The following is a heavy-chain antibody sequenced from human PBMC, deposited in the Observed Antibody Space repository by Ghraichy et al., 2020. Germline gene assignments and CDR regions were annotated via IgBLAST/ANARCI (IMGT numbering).Heavy chain of an antibody. V-gene: IGHV3-33*01. D-gene: IGHD2-15*01. Sequence: GGSLRLSCAASGFTFSSYGMHWVRQAPGKGLEWVAVIWYDGSNKYYADSVKGRFTISRDNSKNTLYLQMNSLRAEDTAVYYCARPLYCSGGSCYEDWYFDLWGRGTLVTVSS. J-gene: IGHJ2*01. CDR2: IWYDGSNK. CDR1: GFTFSSYG. CDR3: ARPLYCSGGSCYEDWYFDL.